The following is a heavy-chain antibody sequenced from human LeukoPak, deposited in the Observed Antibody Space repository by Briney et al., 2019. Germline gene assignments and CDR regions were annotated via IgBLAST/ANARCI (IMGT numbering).Heavy chain of an antibody. CDR3: ARDYYDSSGYYPYYFDY. Sequence: ASVKVSCKASGGTFSSYAISLVRQAPGQGLEWMGRIIPIFGTANYAQKFQGRVTITTDESTSTAYMELSSLRSEDTAVYYCARDYYDSSGYYPYYFDYWGQGTLVTVSS. CDR1: GGTFSSYA. V-gene: IGHV1-69*05. J-gene: IGHJ4*02. CDR2: IIPIFGTA. D-gene: IGHD3-22*01.